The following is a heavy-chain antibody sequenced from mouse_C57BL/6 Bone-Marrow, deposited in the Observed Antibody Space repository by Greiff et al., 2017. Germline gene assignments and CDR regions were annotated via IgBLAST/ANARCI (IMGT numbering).Heavy chain of an antibody. Sequence: VKLQQSGAELVKPGASVKLSCTASGFNIKDYYMPWVKQRTEQGLEWIGRIDPEDGETKYAPKVQGQATITADTSSNTAYLQLSSLSSEDTAVYYCAPYDYDGAWFAYWGQGTLVTVSA. CDR3: APYDYDGAWFAY. J-gene: IGHJ3*01. CDR1: GFNIKDYY. V-gene: IGHV14-2*01. D-gene: IGHD2-4*01. CDR2: IDPEDGET.